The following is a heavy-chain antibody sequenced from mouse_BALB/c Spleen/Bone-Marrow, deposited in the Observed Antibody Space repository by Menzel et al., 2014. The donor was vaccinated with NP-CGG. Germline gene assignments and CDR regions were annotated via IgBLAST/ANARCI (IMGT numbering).Heavy chain of an antibody. J-gene: IGHJ1*01. CDR2: ISYSGST. V-gene: IGHV3-8*02. CDR1: GDSITSGY. Sequence: EVKLVESGPSLVKPSQTLSLTCSVTGDSITSGYWNWIRKFPGNKLEYMGYISYSGSTYYNPSLKSRISITRDTSKNQYYLQLNSVTTEDTATYYCARYDGNYDWYFDVWGAGTTVTVSS. CDR3: ARYDGNYDWYFDV. D-gene: IGHD2-1*01.